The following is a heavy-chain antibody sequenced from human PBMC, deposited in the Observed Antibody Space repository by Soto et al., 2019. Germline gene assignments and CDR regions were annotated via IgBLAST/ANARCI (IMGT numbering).Heavy chain of an antibody. J-gene: IGHJ6*02. Sequence: GGSLRLSCAASGFTFSSYAMHWVRQAPGKGLEWVAVISYDGSSKYYADSVKGRFTISRDNSKNTLYLQMNSLRAEDTAVYYCARDVVSPGYSYGLGMDVWGQGTTVTVSS. D-gene: IGHD5-18*01. CDR2: ISYDGSSK. V-gene: IGHV3-30-3*01. CDR1: GFTFSSYA. CDR3: ARDVVSPGYSYGLGMDV.